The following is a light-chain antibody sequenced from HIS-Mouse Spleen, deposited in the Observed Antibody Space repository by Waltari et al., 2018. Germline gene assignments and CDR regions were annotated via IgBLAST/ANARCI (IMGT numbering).Light chain of an antibody. CDR1: SSDVGSYNL. Sequence: QSALTQPASVSGSPGQSITIPCTGTSSDVGSYNLVPWYHQHPGKAPKPMIYEGSKRPSGVSNRFSGSKSGNTASLTISGLQAEDEADYYCCSYAGSSTVVFGGGTKLTVL. V-gene: IGLV2-23*01. CDR2: EGS. CDR3: CSYAGSSTVV. J-gene: IGLJ2*01.